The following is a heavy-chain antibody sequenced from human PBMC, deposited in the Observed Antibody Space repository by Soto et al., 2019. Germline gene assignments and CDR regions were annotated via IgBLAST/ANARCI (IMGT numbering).Heavy chain of an antibody. CDR2: IYYSGST. CDR3: ARGRRGTYYDFWSGPLSEGYGMDV. V-gene: IGHV4-31*03. J-gene: IGHJ6*04. CDR1: GGSISSGGYY. D-gene: IGHD3-3*01. Sequence: PSETLSPTCTVSGGSISSGGYYWSWIRQHPGKGLEWIGYIYYSGSTYYNPSLKSRVTISVDTSKNQFSLKLSSVTAADTAVYYCARGRRGTYYDFWSGPLSEGYGMDVWGEGTTVTVSS.